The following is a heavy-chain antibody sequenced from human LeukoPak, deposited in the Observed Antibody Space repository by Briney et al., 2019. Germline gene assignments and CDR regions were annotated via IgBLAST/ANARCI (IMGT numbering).Heavy chain of an antibody. CDR2: IYSGGST. CDR3: ARASRSLGYDP. V-gene: IGHV3-66*01. D-gene: IGHD3-3*01. J-gene: IGHJ5*02. Sequence: GGSLRLSCAASGFTFSSNYMSWVRQAPGKGLEWVSVIYSGGSTYYADSVKGRFTISRDNSKNTLYLQMNSLRAEDTAVYYCARASRSLGYDPWGQGTLVTVSS. CDR1: GFTFSSNY.